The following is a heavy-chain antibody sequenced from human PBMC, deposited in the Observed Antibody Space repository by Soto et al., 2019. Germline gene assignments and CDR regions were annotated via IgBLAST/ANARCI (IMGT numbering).Heavy chain of an antibody. CDR2: ISGNSGSI. CDR3: AKDGDSSGYTNWFDP. J-gene: IGHJ5*02. Sequence: PGGSLRLSCAASGFTFDDYAMHWVRQATGKGLEWVSGISGNSGSIGYADSVKGRSTISRDNAKNSLYLQMNSLRAEDTALYYCAKDGDSSGYTNWFDPWGQGTLVTVSS. D-gene: IGHD3-22*01. CDR1: GFTFDDYA. V-gene: IGHV3-9*01.